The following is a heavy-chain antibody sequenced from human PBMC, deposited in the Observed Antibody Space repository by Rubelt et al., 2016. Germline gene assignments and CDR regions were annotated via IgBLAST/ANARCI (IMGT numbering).Heavy chain of an antibody. CDR2: IYYSGST. Sequence: QVQLQESGPGLVKPSQTLSLTCTVSGGSISSGGYYWSWIRQPPGKGLEWIGYIYYSGSTYYNPSLKSRVTISVDTSKNQFSLKLSSVTAADTAVYYCAREDPNGGFGGYFDYWGQGTLVTVSS. CDR1: GGSISSGGYY. D-gene: IGHD7-27*01. CDR3: AREDPNGGFGGYFDY. V-gene: IGHV4-31*03. J-gene: IGHJ4*02.